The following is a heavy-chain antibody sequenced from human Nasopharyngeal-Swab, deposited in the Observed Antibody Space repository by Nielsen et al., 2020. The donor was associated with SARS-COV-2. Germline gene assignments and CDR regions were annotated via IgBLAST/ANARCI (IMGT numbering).Heavy chain of an antibody. CDR3: ARGGLSHYYYGMDV. CDR2: MNPNSGNT. V-gene: IGHV1-8*01. CDR1: GYTFTSYD. Sequence: ASVKVSCKASGYTFTSYDINWVRQATGQGLEWMGWMNPNSGNTGYAQKFQGRVTMTRNTSISTAYMELSSLRSEDTAVYYCARGGLSHYYYGMDVWGQGTTFTVSS. J-gene: IGHJ6*02. D-gene: IGHD2/OR15-2a*01.